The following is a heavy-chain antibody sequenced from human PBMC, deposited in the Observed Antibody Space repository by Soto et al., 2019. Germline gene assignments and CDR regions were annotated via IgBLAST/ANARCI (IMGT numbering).Heavy chain of an antibody. J-gene: IGHJ3*02. Sequence: QVHLVESGGGVVQPGKSLRLSCEASGFTFRSYGMHWVRQAPGKGLEWVGVIANDGSNTHYEDSVKGRFTISRDNSKNTLYLQMNRLTPDDTAVYYCATLGIDSGSYCGTFDIWGQGTMVIVSS. D-gene: IGHD1-26*01. V-gene: IGHV3-30*03. CDR2: IANDGSNT. CDR1: GFTFRSYG. CDR3: ATLGIDSGSYCGTFDI.